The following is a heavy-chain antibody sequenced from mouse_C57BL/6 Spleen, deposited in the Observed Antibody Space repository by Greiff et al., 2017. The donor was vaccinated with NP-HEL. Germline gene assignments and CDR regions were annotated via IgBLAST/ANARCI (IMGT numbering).Heavy chain of an antibody. D-gene: IGHD2-4*01. CDR3: AKGDYDVRFAY. Sequence: QVQLQQSGAELVKPGASVKVSCKASGYTFTSYWMHWVKQRPGQGLEWIGRIHPSDSDTNYNQKFKGKATLTVDKSSSTAYMQLSSLTSEDSAVYYCAKGDYDVRFAYWGQGTLVTVSA. J-gene: IGHJ3*01. CDR2: IHPSDSDT. CDR1: GYTFTSYW. V-gene: IGHV1-74*01.